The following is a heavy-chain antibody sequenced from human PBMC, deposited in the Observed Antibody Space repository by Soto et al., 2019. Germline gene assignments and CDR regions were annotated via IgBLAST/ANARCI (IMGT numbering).Heavy chain of an antibody. D-gene: IGHD6-19*01. J-gene: IGHJ5*02. CDR2: IIPIFGTA. CDR1: GGTFSSYA. Sequence: ASVKVSCKASGGTFSSYAINWVRQAPGQGLEWMGGIIPIFGTASYAQKFQGRVTITADESTSTAYMELSSPRSEDTAVYYCARIAVAGTGWFDPWGQGTLVTVSS. V-gene: IGHV1-69*13. CDR3: ARIAVAGTGWFDP.